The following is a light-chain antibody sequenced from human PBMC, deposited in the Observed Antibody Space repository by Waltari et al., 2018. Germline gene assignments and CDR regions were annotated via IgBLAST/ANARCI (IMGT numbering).Light chain of an antibody. CDR1: SRDVGNYKH. Sequence: QSALTQPASVSGSPGPSLTIPCTGTSRDVGNYKHVSWYQQHPGKAPKLMIYAVSKRPSGVSDRFSGSKSGDMASLTISGLQPEDEAEYFCSSYAGSSKGVFGGGTKVTVL. CDR3: SSYAGSSKGV. V-gene: IGLV2-23*02. J-gene: IGLJ2*01. CDR2: AVS.